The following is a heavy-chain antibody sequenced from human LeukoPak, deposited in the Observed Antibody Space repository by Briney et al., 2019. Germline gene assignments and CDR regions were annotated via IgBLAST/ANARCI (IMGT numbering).Heavy chain of an antibody. CDR2: INHSGST. V-gene: IGHV4-34*01. D-gene: IGHD3-3*01. CDR3: ARAYYDFWGGYDNWFDP. CDR1: GGSFSGYY. Sequence: PSETLSLTCAVYGGSFSGYYWSWIRQPPGKGLEWIGEINHSGSTNYNPSLKSRVTISVDTSKNQFSLKLSSVTAADTAVYYCARAYYDFWGGYDNWFDPWGQGTLVTVSS. J-gene: IGHJ5*02.